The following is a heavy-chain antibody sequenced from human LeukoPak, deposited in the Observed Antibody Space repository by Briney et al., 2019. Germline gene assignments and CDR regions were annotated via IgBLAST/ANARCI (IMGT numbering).Heavy chain of an antibody. CDR3: SLARFEYHYGMDV. Sequence: SQTLSLTRAISGDSVSIISVAWNWIRQSPSRGLEWLGRTYYRSKWYYEYAVSVKSRINISPDTSKNQFSLQLTSVTPEDTAVYYCSLARFEYHYGMDVWGQGTTVTVSS. D-gene: IGHD3-16*01. J-gene: IGHJ6*02. CDR1: GDSVSIISVA. V-gene: IGHV6-1*01. CDR2: TYYRSKWYY.